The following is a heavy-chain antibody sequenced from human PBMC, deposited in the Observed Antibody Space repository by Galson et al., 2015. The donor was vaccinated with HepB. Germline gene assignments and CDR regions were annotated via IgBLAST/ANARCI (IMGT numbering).Heavy chain of an antibody. J-gene: IGHJ6*02. Sequence: SLRLSCAASGFTFSSYWMSWVRQAPGKGLEWVANIKQDGSEKYYVDSVKGRFTISRDNAKNSLYLQMNSLRAEDTAVYYCARVSGRTKGGYYDSSGYWNVWGQGTTVTVSS. CDR1: GFTFSSYW. CDR3: ARVSGRTKGGYYDSSGYWNV. CDR2: IKQDGSEK. D-gene: IGHD3-22*01. V-gene: IGHV3-7*03.